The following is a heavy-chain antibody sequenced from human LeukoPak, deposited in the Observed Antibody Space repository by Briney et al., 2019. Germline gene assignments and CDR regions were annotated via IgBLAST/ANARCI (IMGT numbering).Heavy chain of an antibody. Sequence: GGSLRLSCAASGFTVSSNYMSWVRQAPGKGLEWVSVIYSGGSTYYADSVKGRFTISRDNSKNTLYLQMNSLRAEDTAVHYCARDSRGLDAFDIWGQGTMVTVSS. CDR1: GFTVSSNY. D-gene: IGHD3-22*01. V-gene: IGHV3-66*02. CDR2: IYSGGST. J-gene: IGHJ3*02. CDR3: ARDSRGLDAFDI.